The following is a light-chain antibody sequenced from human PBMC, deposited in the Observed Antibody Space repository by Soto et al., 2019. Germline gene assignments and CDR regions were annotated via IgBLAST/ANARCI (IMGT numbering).Light chain of an antibody. Sequence: EIVLTQFPATLSLSPGERATLSCRASESVSSYLAWYQQKPGQAPRLLIYDVSTRAAGIPARFSGSGSGTDFTLTITSLEPEDFAVYYCHQRQSWPRTFGQGTKVDIK. J-gene: IGKJ1*01. CDR1: ESVSSY. CDR2: DVS. V-gene: IGKV3-11*01. CDR3: HQRQSWPRT.